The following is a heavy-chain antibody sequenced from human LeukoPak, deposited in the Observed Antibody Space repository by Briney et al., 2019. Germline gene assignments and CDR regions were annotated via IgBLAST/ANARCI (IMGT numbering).Heavy chain of an antibody. V-gene: IGHV4-39*01. CDR1: GGSVTSGGFY. Sequence: SETLSPTCSVSGGSVTSGGFYWGWLRQPPGKGPEWIATIYYTGSTYYNPSLNSRVTASIDTSKNQFSLRLTSVTATDTAVYHCARHSGSGSLSRPFDPWGQGTLVTVSS. CDR3: ARHSGSGSLSRPFDP. J-gene: IGHJ5*02. CDR2: IYYTGST. D-gene: IGHD3-10*01.